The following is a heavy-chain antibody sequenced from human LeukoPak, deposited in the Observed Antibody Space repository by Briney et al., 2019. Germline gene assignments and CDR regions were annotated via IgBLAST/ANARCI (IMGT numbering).Heavy chain of an antibody. CDR1: GFTFSSYG. D-gene: IGHD6-13*01. CDR3: ARRFGLPIAAAARGFFDY. Sequence: GGSLRLSCAASGFTFSSYGMHWVRQAPGKGLEWVAFIRYDGSNKYYADSVKGRFTISRDNSKNTLYLQMNSLRAEDTAVYYCARRFGLPIAAAARGFFDYWGQGTLVTVSS. V-gene: IGHV3-30*02. J-gene: IGHJ4*02. CDR2: IRYDGSNK.